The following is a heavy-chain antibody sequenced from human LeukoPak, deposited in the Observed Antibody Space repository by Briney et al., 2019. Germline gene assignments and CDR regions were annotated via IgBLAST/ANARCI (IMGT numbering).Heavy chain of an antibody. CDR3: AKVGVLRYPRGLFDY. CDR2: ISSNGGST. J-gene: IGHJ4*02. Sequence: GGSLRLSCAASGFTFSSYAMHWVRQAPGEGLVYVSAISSNGGSTYYANSVKGRFTISRDNSKNTLYLQMNSLRAEDTAVYYCAKVGVLRYPRGLFDYWGQGTLVTVSS. CDR1: GFTFSSYA. D-gene: IGHD3-9*01. V-gene: IGHV3-64*01.